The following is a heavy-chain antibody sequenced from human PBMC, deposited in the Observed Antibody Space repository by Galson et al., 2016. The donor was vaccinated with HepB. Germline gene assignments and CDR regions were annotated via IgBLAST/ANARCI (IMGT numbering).Heavy chain of an antibody. D-gene: IGHD2-21*02. CDR3: ARTTISAHPYFDY. V-gene: IGHV4-61*02. CDR1: GVSISSVSYY. J-gene: IGHJ4*02. Sequence: TLSLTCTVSGVSISSVSYYWGWIRQPAGKGLEWIGRIYTNGGPNYNPPLKSRVTILIDSSENQFFLNLTSVTAADTAVYYCARTTISAHPYFDYWGQGTLVSVSS. CDR2: IYTNGGP.